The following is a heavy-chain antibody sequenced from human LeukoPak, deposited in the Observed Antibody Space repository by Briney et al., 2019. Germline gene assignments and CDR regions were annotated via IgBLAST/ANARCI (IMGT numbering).Heavy chain of an antibody. CDR1: GGTFISYA. J-gene: IGHJ4*02. D-gene: IGHD6-19*01. CDR3: ARDPPDSYNSGWYYFDY. CDR2: IIPIFGTA. Sequence: SVKVSCKASGGTFISYAISWVRQAPGQGREWMGGIIPIFGTANYAQKFQGRVTITTDESTSTAYMELSSLRSEDTAVYYCARDPPDSYNSGWYYFDYWGQGTLVTVSS. V-gene: IGHV1-69*05.